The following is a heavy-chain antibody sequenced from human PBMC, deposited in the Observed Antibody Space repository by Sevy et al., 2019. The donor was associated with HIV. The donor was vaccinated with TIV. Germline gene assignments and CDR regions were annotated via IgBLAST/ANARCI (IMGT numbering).Heavy chain of an antibody. V-gene: IGHV1-58*01. D-gene: IGHD3-10*01. CDR2: IVVGSGNT. CDR3: AAAAGFGESLFDY. CDR1: GFTFTSSA. J-gene: IGHJ4*02. Sequence: ASVKVSCKASGFTFTSSAVQWVRQARGQRLEWIGWIVVGSGNTNYAQKFQERVTITRDMSTSTAYMELSSLRSVDTAVYYCAAAAGFGESLFDYWGQGTLVTVSS.